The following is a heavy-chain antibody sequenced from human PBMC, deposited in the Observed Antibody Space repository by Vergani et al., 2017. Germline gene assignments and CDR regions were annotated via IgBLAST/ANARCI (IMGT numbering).Heavy chain of an antibody. CDR2: ISSSSSYI. CDR1: GFTFSNSA. CDR3: ARVREYGSGYYFDY. D-gene: IGHD3-10*01. Sequence: EVHLLESGGGLVQSGGSLRLSCAASGFTFSNSAVSWVRQAPGKGLEWVSSISSSSSYIYYADSVKGRFTISRDNAKNSLYLQMNSLRAEDTAVYYCARVREYGSGYYFDYWGQGTLVTVSS. J-gene: IGHJ4*02. V-gene: IGHV3-21*01.